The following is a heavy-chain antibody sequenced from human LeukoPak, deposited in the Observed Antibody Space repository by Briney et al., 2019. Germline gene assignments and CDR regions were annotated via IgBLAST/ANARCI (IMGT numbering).Heavy chain of an antibody. V-gene: IGHV1-8*01. D-gene: IGHD3-10*01. CDR3: ARSYYGSGSYYIGYYYYYYGMDV. Sequence: RASVKVSCKASGYTFTSYDINWVRQATGQGLEWMGWMNPNSGNTGYAQKFQGRVTMTRNTSISTAYMELSSPRSEDTAVYYCARSYYGSGSYYIGYYYYYYGMDVWGQGTTVTVSS. CDR1: GYTFTSYD. J-gene: IGHJ6*02. CDR2: MNPNSGNT.